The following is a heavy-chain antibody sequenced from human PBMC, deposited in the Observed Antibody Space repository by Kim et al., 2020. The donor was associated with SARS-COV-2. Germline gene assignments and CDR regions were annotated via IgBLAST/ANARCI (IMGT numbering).Heavy chain of an antibody. J-gene: IGHJ4*02. CDR1: GFTFSSYS. Sequence: GGSLRLSCAASGFTFSSYSMNWVRQAPGKGLEWLSYITTSSSTIYYADSVKGRFTISRDNAKNSLYLQMNSLRAEDTAVYYCGRASGWSVDYWGQGTLVTVSS. CDR3: GRASGWSVDY. D-gene: IGHD6-19*01. V-gene: IGHV3-48*04. CDR2: ITTSSSTI.